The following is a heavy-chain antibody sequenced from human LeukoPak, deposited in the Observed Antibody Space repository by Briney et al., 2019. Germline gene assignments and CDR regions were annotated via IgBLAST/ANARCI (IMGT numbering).Heavy chain of an antibody. CDR2: NNSDGSST. Sequence: PGGSLRLSCAASGFTFSSYWMHWVRQAPGKGLEWVSRNNSDGSSTSYADSVKGRFTISRDNAKNTLYLQMNRLRAEDTGVYQCGRESSVGAHKAFDYWGPGNLVAASS. J-gene: IGHJ4*02. D-gene: IGHD1-26*01. V-gene: IGHV3-74*01. CDR1: GFTFSSYW. CDR3: GRESSVGAHKAFDY.